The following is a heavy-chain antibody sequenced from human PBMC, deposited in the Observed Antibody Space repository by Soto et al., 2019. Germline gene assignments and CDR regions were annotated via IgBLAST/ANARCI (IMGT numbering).Heavy chain of an antibody. V-gene: IGHV4-39*01. CDR2: IYYSVIT. D-gene: IGHD3-10*01. CDR1: DGSISSSSYY. Sequence: SETLSLTCTVSDGSISSSSYYCGWIRQPPGKGLEWIGSIYYSVITYYNPSLKSRVTISVDTSKNQFYVKLSSVTAADTAVYYCAIVSIREPLLSFDYWGQGTLLTVST. CDR3: AIVSIREPLLSFDY. J-gene: IGHJ4*02.